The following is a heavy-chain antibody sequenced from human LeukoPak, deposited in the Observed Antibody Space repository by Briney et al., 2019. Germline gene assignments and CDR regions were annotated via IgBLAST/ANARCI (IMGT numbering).Heavy chain of an antibody. J-gene: IGHJ4*02. V-gene: IGHV3-9*01. CDR3: ARDKIVGATNFDY. CDR2: ISWNSGII. CDR1: GFTFDDYA. Sequence: GGSLRLSCAASGFTFDDYAMHWVRQAPGKGLEWISGISWNSGIIGYADSVKGRFTISRDNAKNSLYLQMNSLRAEDTAIYYCARDKIVGATNFDYWGQGTLVTVSS. D-gene: IGHD1-26*01.